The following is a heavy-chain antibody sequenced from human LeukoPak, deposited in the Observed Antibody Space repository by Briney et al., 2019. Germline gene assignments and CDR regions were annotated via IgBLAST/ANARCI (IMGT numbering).Heavy chain of an antibody. CDR2: ISAYNGNT. CDR3: ARAFLWFGESSFDP. J-gene: IGHJ5*02. CDR1: GYTFTSYG. V-gene: IGHV1-18*01. D-gene: IGHD3-10*01. Sequence: ASVKVSCKASGYTFTSYGISWVRQAPGQGLERMGWISAYNGNTNYAQKLQGRVTMTTDTSTSTAYMELRSLRSDDTAVYYCARAFLWFGESSFDPWGQGTLVTVSS.